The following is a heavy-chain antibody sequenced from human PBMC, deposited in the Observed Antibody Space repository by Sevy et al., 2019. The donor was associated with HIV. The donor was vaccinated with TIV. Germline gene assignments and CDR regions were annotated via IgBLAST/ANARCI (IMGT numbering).Heavy chain of an antibody. J-gene: IGHJ6*02. CDR1: GYTLTELS. Sequence: ASVKVSCKDSGYTLTELSMHWVRQAPGKGLEWMGGFDPEDGERIYAQKFQGRVTMTEDTSTDTAYMELSSPRSEDTAVYYCATERRVQYYYGSGKDYYYGMDVWGQGTTVTVSS. CDR3: ATERRVQYYYGSGKDYYYGMDV. V-gene: IGHV1-24*01. D-gene: IGHD3-10*01. CDR2: FDPEDGER.